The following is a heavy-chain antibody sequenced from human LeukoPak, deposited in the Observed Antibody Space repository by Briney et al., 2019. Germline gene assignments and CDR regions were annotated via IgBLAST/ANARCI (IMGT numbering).Heavy chain of an antibody. CDR3: ARDNTHYYDSSGYYGY. J-gene: IGHJ4*02. CDR1: GYTLTELS. D-gene: IGHD3-22*01. V-gene: IGHV1-24*01. Sequence: GASVKVSCKVSGYTLTELSMHWVRQAPGKGLEWMGGFDPEDGETIYAQKFQGRVTMTEDTSTDTAYMELSSLRSEDTAVYYCARDNTHYYDSSGYYGYWGQGTLVTVSS. CDR2: FDPEDGET.